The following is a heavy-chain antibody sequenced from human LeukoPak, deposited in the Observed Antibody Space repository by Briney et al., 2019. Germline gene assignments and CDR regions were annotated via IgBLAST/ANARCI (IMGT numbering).Heavy chain of an antibody. Sequence: GSSVKVSCKASGYTFTGYYMHWVRQAPGQGLEWMGWINPNNGGTNYAQKFQGKVTMTRDTYISTAYMELSRMRSDDTAVYYCARGNNWAESFDIWGQGTMVTVSS. J-gene: IGHJ3*02. D-gene: IGHD1-1*01. V-gene: IGHV1-2*02. CDR3: ARGNNWAESFDI. CDR1: GYTFTGYY. CDR2: INPNNGGT.